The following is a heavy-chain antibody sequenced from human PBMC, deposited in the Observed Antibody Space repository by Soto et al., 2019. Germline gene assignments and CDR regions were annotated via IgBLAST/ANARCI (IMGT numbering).Heavy chain of an antibody. J-gene: IGHJ4*02. V-gene: IGHV3-9*01. Sequence: GGSLRLSCASSGFPFDDYAMHWVRQAPGKGLEWVSGISWNSGSIGYADSVKGRFTISRDNAKNSLYLQMNSLRAEDTALYYCAKDVLTFGYSSGGDFDYWGQGTLVTVSS. CDR1: GFPFDDYA. D-gene: IGHD6-19*01. CDR2: ISWNSGSI. CDR3: AKDVLTFGYSSGGDFDY.